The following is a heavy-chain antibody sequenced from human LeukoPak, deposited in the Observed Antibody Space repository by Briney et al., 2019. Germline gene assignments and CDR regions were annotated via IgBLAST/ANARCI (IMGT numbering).Heavy chain of an antibody. J-gene: IGHJ3*02. CDR2: ISYDGSNK. CDR3: ASLGYCSGGSCYLSPDPDAFDI. D-gene: IGHD2-15*01. V-gene: IGHV3-30*04. Sequence: GSLRLSCAASGFTFSSYAMHWVCQAPGKGLEWVAVISYDGSNKYYADSVKGRFTISRDNSKNTLYLQMNSLRAGDTAVYYCASLGYCSGGSCYLSPDPDAFDIWGQGTMVTVSS. CDR1: GFTFSSYA.